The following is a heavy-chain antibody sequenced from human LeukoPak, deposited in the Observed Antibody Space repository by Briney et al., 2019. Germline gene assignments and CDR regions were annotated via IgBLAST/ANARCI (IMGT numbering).Heavy chain of an antibody. D-gene: IGHD1-7*01. CDR1: GFTFNNYA. J-gene: IGHJ4*02. CDR2: ISGSGGSA. CDR3: AKSDTWTQVWTYPGPRNFKCIDY. V-gene: IGHV3-23*01. Sequence: GGSLRLSCAASGFTFNNYAMNWVRQAPGQGLEWVSGISGSGGSANYAGSVQGRFTISRDNSENTLYLHMNSLRVEDTAIYYCAKSDTWTQVWTYPGPRNFKCIDYWGQGTLVTVSS.